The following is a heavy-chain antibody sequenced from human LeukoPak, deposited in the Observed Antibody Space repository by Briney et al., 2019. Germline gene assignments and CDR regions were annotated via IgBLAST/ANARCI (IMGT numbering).Heavy chain of an antibody. V-gene: IGHV1-69*04. CDR1: GGTFSSYA. J-gene: IGHJ4*02. CDR2: IIPILGIA. Sequence: GASVKVSCKASGGTFSSYAISWVRQAPGQGLEWMGRIIPILGIANYAQKFQGRVTITADKSTSTAYMELSSLRSEDTAVYYCATGKKGGRYDYWGQGTLVTVSS. D-gene: IGHD2-15*01. CDR3: ATGKKGGRYDY.